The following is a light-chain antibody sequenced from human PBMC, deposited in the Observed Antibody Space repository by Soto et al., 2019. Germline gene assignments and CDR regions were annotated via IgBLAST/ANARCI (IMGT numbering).Light chain of an antibody. J-gene: IGKJ3*01. CDR2: AAS. Sequence: DIPMTQSPSSLSASVGDRVTITCRASQGIANYLAWYQQKPGKVPKLLIYAASTLEPGVPSRFSGSGFGTDFTLSISRLQPEDFATYYCQKYNGAPFTFGRGTKVDIK. V-gene: IGKV1-27*01. CDR3: QKYNGAPFT. CDR1: QGIANY.